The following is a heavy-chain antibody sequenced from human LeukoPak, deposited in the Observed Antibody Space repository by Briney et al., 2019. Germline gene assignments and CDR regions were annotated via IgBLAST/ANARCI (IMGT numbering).Heavy chain of an antibody. Sequence: GGSLRLSCAASGFSFSNFWLGWVRHAPGKGLEGVANIKQDGSETYYVDSVKGRLTISRDNAKNSLYLQMNSLRAEDTAVYYCAELGITMIWGVWGKGTTVTISS. CDR1: GFSFSNFW. CDR2: IKQDGSET. D-gene: IGHD3-22*01. CDR3: AELGITMIWGV. V-gene: IGHV3-7*01. J-gene: IGHJ6*04.